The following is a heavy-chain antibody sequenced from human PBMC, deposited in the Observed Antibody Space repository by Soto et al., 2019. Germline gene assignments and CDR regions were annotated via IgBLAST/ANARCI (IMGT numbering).Heavy chain of an antibody. Sequence: SETLSLTCTVSGGSISSYYWGWIRQPPGKGLEWIGYIYYSGNTNYNPSLKSRVTISVDTSKNQFSLKLSSVTAADTAVYYCGRGEVDRYNWNYGIDYWGQGTLVTVSS. V-gene: IGHV4-59*01. J-gene: IGHJ4*02. D-gene: IGHD1-7*01. CDR2: IYYSGNT. CDR3: GRGEVDRYNWNYGIDY. CDR1: GGSISSYY.